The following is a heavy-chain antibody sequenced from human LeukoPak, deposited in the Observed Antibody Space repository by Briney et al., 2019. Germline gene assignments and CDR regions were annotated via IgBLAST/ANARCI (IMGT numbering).Heavy chain of an antibody. J-gene: IGHJ4*02. Sequence: GGSLRLSRAASGFTFSSYAMNWVRQAPGRGLEWVSGFSGSGGTTYYADSVKGRFTISRDNSKNTLYLQMNSLRAEDTAVYYCAKDLTRRNDYWGQGTLVTVSS. CDR2: FSGSGGTT. V-gene: IGHV3-23*01. CDR3: AKDLTRRNDY. CDR1: GFTFSSYA.